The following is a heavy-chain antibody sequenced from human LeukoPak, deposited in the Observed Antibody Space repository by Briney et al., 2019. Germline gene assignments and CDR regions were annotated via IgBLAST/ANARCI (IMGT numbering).Heavy chain of an antibody. V-gene: IGHV3-30*02. CDR1: GFTFSSNG. J-gene: IGHJ4*02. CDR3: ARNPRGITISPRGLYYFDY. D-gene: IGHD3-3*01. CDR2: IQYDGSKK. Sequence: GGSLRLSCVASGFTFSSNGMHWVRQAPGKGLEWVTFIQYDGSKKYYADSVKGRFTISRDNSKNTLYLQMNSLRAEDTAVYYCARNPRGITISPRGLYYFDYWGQGTLVTVSS.